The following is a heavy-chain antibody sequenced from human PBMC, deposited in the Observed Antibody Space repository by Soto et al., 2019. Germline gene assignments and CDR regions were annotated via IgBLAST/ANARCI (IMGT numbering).Heavy chain of an antibody. D-gene: IGHD5-12*01. Sequence: EVQLLESGGGLVQPGMSLRLSCAASGFTFSSYAMSLVRQAPGKGLEWVSAISGIGHSTYYADSVKGRFTISRDNSKNTLYLQMNSLRAEDTAVYYCAKRIMATIGHFDSWGQGTLVTVSS. V-gene: IGHV3-23*01. CDR3: AKRIMATIGHFDS. CDR2: ISGIGHST. J-gene: IGHJ4*02. CDR1: GFTFSSYA.